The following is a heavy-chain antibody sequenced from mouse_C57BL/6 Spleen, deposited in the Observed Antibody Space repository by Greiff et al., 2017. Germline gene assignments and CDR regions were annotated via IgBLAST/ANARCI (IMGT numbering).Heavy chain of an antibody. CDR3: ARHEYCRRGYYFDD. Sequence: DVMLVESGGGLVKPGGSLKLSCAASGFTFSSYGMSWVRQTPDKRLEWVATISSGGSYTYYPDSVKGRFTISRDNAKNTLYLQMSSLKSEDTAMYYCARHEYCRRGYYFDDWGEGTTLTVSS. CDR2: ISSGGSYT. J-gene: IGHJ2*01. CDR1: GFTFSSYG. V-gene: IGHV5-6*03. D-gene: IGHD5-2*01.